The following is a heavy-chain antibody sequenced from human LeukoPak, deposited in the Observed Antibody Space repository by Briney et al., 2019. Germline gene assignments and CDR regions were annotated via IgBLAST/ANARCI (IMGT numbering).Heavy chain of an antibody. Sequence: GGSLRLSCAASGSTFISYGMHWVRQAPGKGLEWVTVISYDGSNKYYADSVKGRFTISRDNSKNTLYLQMNSLRAEDTAVYYCAKDRTGGSLRIPDYWGQGTLVTVSS. D-gene: IGHD1-1*01. V-gene: IGHV3-30*18. J-gene: IGHJ4*02. CDR1: GSTFISYG. CDR3: AKDRTGGSLRIPDY. CDR2: ISYDGSNK.